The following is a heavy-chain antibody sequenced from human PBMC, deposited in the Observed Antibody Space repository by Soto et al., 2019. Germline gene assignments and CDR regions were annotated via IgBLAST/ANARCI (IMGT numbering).Heavy chain of an antibody. CDR3: GRLSYGDYVDYYYYYMDV. CDR1: GYSFTSYW. J-gene: IGHJ6*03. CDR2: IYPGDSDT. V-gene: IGHV5-51*01. Sequence: PGESLKISCKGSGYSFTSYWIGWVRQMPGKGLEWMGIIYPGDSDTRYSPSFQGQVTISADKSISTAYLQWSSLKASDTAMYYCGRLSYGDYVDYYYYYMDVWGKGTTVTVSS. D-gene: IGHD4-17*01.